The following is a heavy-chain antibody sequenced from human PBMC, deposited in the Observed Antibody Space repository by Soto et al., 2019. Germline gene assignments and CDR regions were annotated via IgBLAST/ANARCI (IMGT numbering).Heavy chain of an antibody. CDR1: GFTFSSYT. J-gene: IGHJ4*02. V-gene: IGHV3-30*04. Sequence: PGGSLRLSCAASGFTFSSYTMHWVRQAPGKGLEWVAVISYDGSNKYYADSVKGRFTISRDNSKTTLYLQMSSLRADDTAVYYCARASWFGELSETDYWGQGTLVTVSS. D-gene: IGHD3-10*01. CDR2: ISYDGSNK. CDR3: ARASWFGELSETDY.